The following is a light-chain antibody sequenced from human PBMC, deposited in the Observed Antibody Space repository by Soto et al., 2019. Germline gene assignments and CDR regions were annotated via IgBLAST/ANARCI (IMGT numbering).Light chain of an antibody. Sequence: VLTQPPSTSGTPGQRVTMSCSGSSSNIGTTSVKWYQQLPGTAPKLLIYRNNQRPSGVPDRFSGSKSGTSASLAISGLQSDDEADYYCAAWDDSLSAFVVFGGGTKVTVL. CDR3: AAWDDSLSAFVV. CDR1: SSNIGTTS. V-gene: IGLV1-44*01. J-gene: IGLJ2*01. CDR2: RNN.